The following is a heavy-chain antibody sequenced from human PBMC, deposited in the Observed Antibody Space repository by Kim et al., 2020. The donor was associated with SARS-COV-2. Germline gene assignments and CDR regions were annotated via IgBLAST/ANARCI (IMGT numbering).Heavy chain of an antibody. V-gene: IGHV3-23*01. CDR2: ISGSGGST. D-gene: IGHD3-22*01. CDR1: GFTFSSYA. CDR3: AKDPIVVVTPHSYFDY. J-gene: IGHJ4*02. Sequence: GGSLRLSCAASGFTFSSYAMSWVRQAPGKGLEWVSAISGSGGSTYYADSVKGRFTISRDNSKNTLYLQMNSLRAEDTAVYYCAKDPIVVVTPHSYFDYWGQGTLVTVSS.